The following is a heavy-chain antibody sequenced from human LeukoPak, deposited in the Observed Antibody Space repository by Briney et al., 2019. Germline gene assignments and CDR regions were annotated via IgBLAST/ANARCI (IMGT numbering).Heavy chain of an antibody. CDR2: MNPKSGNT. CDR3: ARRAVDNSYYYYMDV. D-gene: IGHD6-19*01. V-gene: IGHV1-8*03. Sequence: GASVKVSCKASGYTFTSYDINWVRQVTGQGLEWMGWMNPKSGNTGYAQKFQGRVTITRNTSISTACMEVSSLRYEDTAVYYCARRAVDNSYYYYMDVWGKGTTVTVSS. J-gene: IGHJ6*03. CDR1: GYTFTSYD.